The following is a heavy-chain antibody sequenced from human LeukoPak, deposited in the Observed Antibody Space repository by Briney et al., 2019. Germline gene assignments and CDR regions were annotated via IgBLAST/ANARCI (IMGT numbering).Heavy chain of an antibody. Sequence: GGSLRLSCAASGFTFSSYEMNWVRQAPGRGLEWVSYISGSGVTMYYADSVKGRFTISRDNAKNSLYLQMDSLRAEDTAVYYCARDSYFSSDYWGQGTLVTVSS. CDR1: GFTFSSYE. CDR3: ARDSYFSSDY. D-gene: IGHD6-6*01. V-gene: IGHV3-48*03. J-gene: IGHJ4*02. CDR2: ISGSGVTM.